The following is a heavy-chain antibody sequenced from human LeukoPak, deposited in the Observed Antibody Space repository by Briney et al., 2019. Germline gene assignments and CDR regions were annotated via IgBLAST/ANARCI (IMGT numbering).Heavy chain of an antibody. Sequence: PSETLSLTCTVSGGSICSYYWSWIRQPPGKGLEWIGYIYYSGSTNYNPSLKSRVTISVDTSKNQFSLKLSSVTAADTAVYYCARESITSIVGATTPDYWGQGTLVTVSS. V-gene: IGHV4-59*12. D-gene: IGHD1-26*01. J-gene: IGHJ4*02. CDR3: ARESITSIVGATTPDY. CDR1: GGSICSYY. CDR2: IYYSGST.